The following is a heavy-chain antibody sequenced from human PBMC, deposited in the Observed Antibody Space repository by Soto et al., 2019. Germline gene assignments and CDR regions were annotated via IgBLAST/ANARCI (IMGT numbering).Heavy chain of an antibody. V-gene: IGHV3-21*01. CDR3: VRDLGRYFRSGYMDL. CDR1: GFAFNTYS. J-gene: IGHJ6*03. CDR2: INEDSTYI. D-gene: IGHD3-9*01. Sequence: GGSLRLSCTSSGFAFNTYSMNWVRQAPGKGLEWVSSINEDSTYIYYADSLRGRITISRDNAKDSLFLQMNSLRPDDTAVYYCVRDLGRYFRSGYMDLWGDGATVTVS.